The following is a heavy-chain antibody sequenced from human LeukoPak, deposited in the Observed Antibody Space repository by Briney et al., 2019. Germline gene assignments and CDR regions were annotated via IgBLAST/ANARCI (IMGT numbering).Heavy chain of an antibody. CDR3: ARDQSLFYYDSSGPGDY. CDR1: GFTFSSYW. J-gene: IGHJ4*02. Sequence: GGSLRLSCAASGFTFSSYWMSWVRQAPGKGLEWVGNIKQDGSEKYYVDSVKGRFTISRDNAKNSLYLQMNSLRAEDTAVYYCARDQSLFYYDSSGPGDYWGQGTLVTVSS. D-gene: IGHD3-22*01. CDR2: IKQDGSEK. V-gene: IGHV3-7*01.